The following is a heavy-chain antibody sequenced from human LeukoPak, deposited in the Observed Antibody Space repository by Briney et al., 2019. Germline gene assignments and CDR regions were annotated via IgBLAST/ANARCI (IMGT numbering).Heavy chain of an antibody. V-gene: IGHV1-2*06. D-gene: IGHD1-26*01. CDR3: ARDAENSGSYYFDY. CDR2: INPNSGGI. J-gene: IGHJ4*02. CDR1: GYTFTGYY. Sequence: ASVKVSCKASGYTFTGYYMYWVRQAPGQGLEWMGRINPNSGGINYAQKFQGRATMTRDTSISTVYMELSRLRSDDTAAYYCARDAENSGSYYFDYWGQGTLVTVSS.